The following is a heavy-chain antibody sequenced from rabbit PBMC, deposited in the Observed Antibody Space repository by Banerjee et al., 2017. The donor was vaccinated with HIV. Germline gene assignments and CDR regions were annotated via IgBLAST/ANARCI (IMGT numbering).Heavy chain of an antibody. CDR2: IYVGSSGTT. Sequence: QSLEESGGDLVKPGASLTLTCTASGFSFSSSYYMCWVRQAPGKGLEWIACIYVGSSGTTYYASWAKGRFTISKTSSTTVTLQMTSLTAADTATYFCARDPSVDDYGDSLYYFDLWGPGTLVTVS. V-gene: IGHV1S40*01. CDR1: GFSFSSSYY. CDR3: ARDPSVDDYGDSLYYFDL. D-gene: IGHD2-1*01. J-gene: IGHJ4*01.